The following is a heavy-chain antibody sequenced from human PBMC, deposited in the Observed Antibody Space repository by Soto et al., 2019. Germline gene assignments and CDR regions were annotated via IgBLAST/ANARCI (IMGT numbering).Heavy chain of an antibody. CDR3: VRTSLVVAAATREDY. V-gene: IGHV3-21*01. D-gene: IGHD2-15*01. CDR1: GFTFSSYS. Sequence: GGSLRLSCSASGFTFSSYSMNWVRQAPGKGLEWVSSISSSSSYIYYADSVKGRFTISRDNAKNSLYLQMNSLRAEDTAVYYCVRTSLVVAAATREDYWGQGTLVTVSS. J-gene: IGHJ4*02. CDR2: ISSSSSYI.